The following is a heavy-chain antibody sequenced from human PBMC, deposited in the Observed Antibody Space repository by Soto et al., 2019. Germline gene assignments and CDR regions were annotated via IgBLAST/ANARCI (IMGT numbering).Heavy chain of an antibody. D-gene: IGHD2-15*01. CDR1: GYTFTSYA. V-gene: IGHV1-3*01. Sequence: QVQLVQSGAEVKKPGASVKVSCKASGYTFTSYAMHWVRQAPGQRLEWMGWINAGNGNTKYSQKFQGRVTITRDTSASTAYMELSSLRSEDTAVYYCARTPFQLNWFDPWGQGTLVTVSS. CDR2: INAGNGNT. J-gene: IGHJ5*02. CDR3: ARTPFQLNWFDP.